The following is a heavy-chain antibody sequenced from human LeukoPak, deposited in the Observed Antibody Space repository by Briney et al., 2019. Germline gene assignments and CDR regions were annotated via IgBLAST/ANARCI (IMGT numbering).Heavy chain of an antibody. V-gene: IGHV3-43*02. CDR1: GFTFSSYS. J-gene: IGHJ4*02. CDR2: ISGDGGST. CDR3: AKDMEWTYYYDSSGYPGY. Sequence: GGSLRLSCAASGFTFSSYSMNWVRQAPGKGPEWVSLISGDGGSTYYADSVKGRFTISRDNSKNSLYLQMNSLRTEDTALYYCAKDMEWTYYYDSSGYPGYWGQGTLVTVSS. D-gene: IGHD3-22*01.